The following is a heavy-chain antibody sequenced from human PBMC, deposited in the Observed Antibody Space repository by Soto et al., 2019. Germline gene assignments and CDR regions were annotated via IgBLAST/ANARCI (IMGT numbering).Heavy chain of an antibody. CDR1: GFTFSSYS. J-gene: IGHJ6*02. Sequence: GESLRLSCAASGFTFSSYSMNWVRQAPGKGLEWVSSISSSSSYIYYADSVKGRFTISRDNAKNSLYLQMNSLRAEDTAVYYCARDRSRRRGSGMDVWGQGTTVTVSS. V-gene: IGHV3-21*01. D-gene: IGHD3-10*01. CDR2: ISSSSSYI. CDR3: ARDRSRRRGSGMDV.